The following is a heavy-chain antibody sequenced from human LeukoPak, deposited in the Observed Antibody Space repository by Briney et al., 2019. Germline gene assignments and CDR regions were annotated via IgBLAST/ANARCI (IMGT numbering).Heavy chain of an antibody. D-gene: IGHD6-13*01. CDR2: FDPEDGET. CDR3: ATGRHSSSWYDYYYYGMDV. Sequence: ASVKVSCKVSGYTLTELSTHWVRQAPGKGLEWMGGFDPEDGETIYAQKFQGRVTMTEDTSTDTAYMELSSLRSEDTAVYYCATGRHSSSWYDYYYYGMDVWGQGTTATVSS. J-gene: IGHJ6*02. V-gene: IGHV1-24*01. CDR1: GYTLTELS.